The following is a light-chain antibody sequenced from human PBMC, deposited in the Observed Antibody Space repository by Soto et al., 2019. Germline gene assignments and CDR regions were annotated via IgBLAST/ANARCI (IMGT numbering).Light chain of an antibody. V-gene: IGKV3-11*01. J-gene: IGKJ4*01. Sequence: EIVLTQSPATLSLSPGERATFSCRASQSVSSDLVWYQQKPGQAPRLLIYDASNRATGIPARFSGSGSGTDFTLTISSLEPEDFAVYYCQQRSNWPPLTFGGGTNVEIK. CDR3: QQRSNWPPLT. CDR2: DAS. CDR1: QSVSSD.